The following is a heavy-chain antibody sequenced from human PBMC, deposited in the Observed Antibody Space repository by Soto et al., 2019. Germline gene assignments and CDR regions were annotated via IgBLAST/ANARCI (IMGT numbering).Heavy chain of an antibody. CDR1: GFTFSSYS. Sequence: GGSLRLSCAASGFTFSSYSMNWVRQAPGKGLEWVSSTSSSSSYIYYADSVKGRFTISRDNAKNSLYLQMNSLRAEDTAVYYCTSVPTPIAVAGPVDYWGQGTLVTVSS. CDR3: TSVPTPIAVAGPVDY. J-gene: IGHJ4*02. CDR2: TSSSSSYI. V-gene: IGHV3-21*01. D-gene: IGHD6-19*01.